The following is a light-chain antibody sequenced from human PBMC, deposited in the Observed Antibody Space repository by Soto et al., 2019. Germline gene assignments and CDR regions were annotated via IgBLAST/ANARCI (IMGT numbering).Light chain of an antibody. CDR3: SSYTSSSTLYV. V-gene: IGLV2-14*01. CDR2: EVS. Sequence: QSVLTQPVSVSGSPGQSITISCTGTSSDVGGYNYVSWYQQHPGKAPKLMIFEVSSRPSGVSYRFSGSKSGNTASLTISGLQAEDEADYYCSSYTSSSTLYVFGSGTKVTVL. CDR1: SSDVGGYNY. J-gene: IGLJ1*01.